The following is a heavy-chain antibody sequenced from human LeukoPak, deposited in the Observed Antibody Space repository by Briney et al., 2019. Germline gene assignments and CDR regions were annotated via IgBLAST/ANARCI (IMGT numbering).Heavy chain of an antibody. CDR2: IYYSGST. CDR1: GGSISSYY. V-gene: IGHV4-59*01. J-gene: IGHJ6*02. Sequence: SETLSLTCTVSGGSISSYYWSWIRQPPGKGLEWIGYIYYSGSTNYNPSLKSRVTISVDTSKNQFSLKLSSVTAADTAVYYCARGMGDGYKYPNYWGQGTTVTVSS. CDR3: ARGMGDGYKYPNY. D-gene: IGHD5-24*01.